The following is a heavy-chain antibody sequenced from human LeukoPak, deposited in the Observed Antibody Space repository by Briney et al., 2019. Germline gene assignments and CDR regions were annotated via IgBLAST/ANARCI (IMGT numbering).Heavy chain of an antibody. J-gene: IGHJ5*02. CDR1: GGTFSSYA. Sequence: ASVKVSCKASGGTFSSYAISWVRQAPGQGLEWMGGIIPIFGTANYAQKFQGRVTITADESTSTAYMELSSLRSDDTAVYYCARESDYDFWSGYSRWFDPWGQGTLVTVSS. V-gene: IGHV1-69*13. CDR2: IIPIFGTA. CDR3: ARESDYDFWSGYSRWFDP. D-gene: IGHD3-3*01.